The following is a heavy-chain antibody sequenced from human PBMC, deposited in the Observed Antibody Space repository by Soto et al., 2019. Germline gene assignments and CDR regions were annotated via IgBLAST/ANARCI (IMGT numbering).Heavy chain of an antibody. CDR2: VYATGTT. CDR1: GASISCFY. J-gene: IGHJ5*02. Sequence: PSETLPLTCTVYGASISCFYWSWIRKSAGQGLEWIGRVYATGTTDYNPSVKSRVMMSVDTSKKQFSLKLRSVTAEDTAVYYCVRDGTKTLRDWFDPWGQGISVTVSS. CDR3: VRDGTKTLRDWFDP. D-gene: IGHD1-1*01. V-gene: IGHV4-4*07.